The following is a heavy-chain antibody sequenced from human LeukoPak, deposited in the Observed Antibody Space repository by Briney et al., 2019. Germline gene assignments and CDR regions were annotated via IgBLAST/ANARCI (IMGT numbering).Heavy chain of an antibody. CDR3: ARINSGWYFDY. V-gene: IGHV4-59*11. Sequence: TSETLSLTCIVSGGSISSHYWAWIRQPPGKGLEYIGYIYYSGNTNYNPSLKSRVTISVDRSKNQFSLKLTSVTAEDAAVYYCARINSGWYFDYWGQGTLVTVSS. CDR2: IYYSGNT. CDR1: GGSISSHY. D-gene: IGHD6-19*01. J-gene: IGHJ4*02.